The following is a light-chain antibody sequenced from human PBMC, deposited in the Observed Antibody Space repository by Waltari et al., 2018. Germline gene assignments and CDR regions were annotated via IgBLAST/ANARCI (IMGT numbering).Light chain of an antibody. J-gene: IGLJ2*01. CDR1: ALPRQY. CDR2: QDT. V-gene: IGLV3-25*03. Sequence: SYELTQPPSVSVSPGQTASITCSGDALPRQYAHWYQPRPGQAPMLTIYQDTQRPSEIPERFSGSSSGTTVTLTISEVQAEDEADYYSQSADGSGTYVVFGGGTRLTVL. CDR3: QSADGSGTYVV.